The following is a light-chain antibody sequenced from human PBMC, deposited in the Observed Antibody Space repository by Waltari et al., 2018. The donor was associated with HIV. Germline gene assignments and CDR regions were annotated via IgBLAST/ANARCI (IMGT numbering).Light chain of an antibody. CDR2: EVS. CDR3: SAYAGSNTVF. CDR1: SNDLGLYDF. J-gene: IGLJ2*01. Sequence: HSALTQPPSASGSPGQSVTISCTGTSNDLGLYDFVPWYQHHPGKAPKLLLYEVSERPSGVPDRFSGSKYKNTASLTISGLQAEDEGDYSCSAYAGSNTVFFDGGTKLTVL. V-gene: IGLV2-8*01.